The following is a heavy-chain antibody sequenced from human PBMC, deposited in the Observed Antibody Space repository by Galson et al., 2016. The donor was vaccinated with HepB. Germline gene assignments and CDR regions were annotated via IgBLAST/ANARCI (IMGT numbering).Heavy chain of an antibody. CDR1: GFTSSSYW. CDR3: HRWFGESRDGVDV. D-gene: IGHD3-10*01. CDR2: ISSDGSKT. V-gene: IGHV3-74*01. Sequence: SLRLSCAASGFTSSSYWMHWARQAPGKGLVWVSRISSDGSKTNYADSVKGRFTISRNNAKNTLSLQMNSLRVEDTAVYYCHRWFGESRDGVDVWGQGTTVTVSS. J-gene: IGHJ6*02.